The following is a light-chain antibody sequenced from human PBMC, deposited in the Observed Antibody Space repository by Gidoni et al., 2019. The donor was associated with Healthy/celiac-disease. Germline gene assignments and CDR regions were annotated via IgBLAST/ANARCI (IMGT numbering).Light chain of an antibody. Sequence: EIGMTQYPATLSVSPGERATLSCRASQSVRSNLAWYQQKPGQAPRLLIYGASTRATGVPARFSGSGSGTEFTLTVSSLQSEDFAVYYCQQYNNWPPWTFGQGTKVEIK. CDR1: QSVRSN. J-gene: IGKJ1*01. CDR2: GAS. CDR3: QQYNNWPPWT. V-gene: IGKV3-15*01.